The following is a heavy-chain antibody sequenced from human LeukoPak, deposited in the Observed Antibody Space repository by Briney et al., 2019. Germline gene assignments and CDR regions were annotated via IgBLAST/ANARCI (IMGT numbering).Heavy chain of an antibody. CDR3: AKDTSGSYSSFDY. J-gene: IGHJ4*02. D-gene: IGHD1-26*01. Sequence: PGGSLRLSCAASGFIFSSYGMHWVRQAPGKGLEWVAVISYDGSNKYYADSVKGRFTISRDNSKNTLYLQMNSLRAEDTAVYYCAKDTSGSYSSFDYWGQGTLVTVSS. CDR1: GFIFSSYG. CDR2: ISYDGSNK. V-gene: IGHV3-30*18.